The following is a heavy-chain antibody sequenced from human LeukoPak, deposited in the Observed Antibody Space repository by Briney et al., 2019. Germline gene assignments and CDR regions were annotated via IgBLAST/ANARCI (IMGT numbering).Heavy chain of an antibody. D-gene: IGHD2-2*01. CDR3: ARHGLGYCSSTNRCRPWFDP. CDR1: GGSISSGGYY. CDR2: IYHSGST. V-gene: IGHV4-30-2*01. J-gene: IGHJ5*02. Sequence: SETLSLTCTVSGGSISSGGYYWSWIRQPPGKGLEWIGYIYHSGSTYYNPSLKSRVTISVDRSKNQFSLKLSSVTAADTAVYYCARHGLGYCSSTNRCRPWFDPWGQGTLVTVSS.